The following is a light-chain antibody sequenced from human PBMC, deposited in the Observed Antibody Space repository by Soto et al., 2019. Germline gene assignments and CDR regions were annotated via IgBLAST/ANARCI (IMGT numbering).Light chain of an antibody. CDR1: QSVITW. CDR3: QQYHSYSPLT. V-gene: IGKV1-5*01. Sequence: DIQMTQSPSTLSASVGDRVTITCRASQSVITWLAWYQQKPGKAPKLLIYDASSLESGVPSRFSGTGSGTEFTLTISSLQPDDFAAYYCQQYHSYSPLTFGHGTKVDIK. CDR2: DAS. J-gene: IGKJ3*01.